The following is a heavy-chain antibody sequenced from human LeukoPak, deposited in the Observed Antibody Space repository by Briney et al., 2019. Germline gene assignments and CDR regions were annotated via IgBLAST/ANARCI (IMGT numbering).Heavy chain of an antibody. V-gene: IGHV4-39*07. CDR2: INHSGST. CDR3: ARTDLAVSFYY. D-gene: IGHD2-8*01. CDR1: GGSISSGGYY. J-gene: IGHJ4*02. Sequence: SETLSLTCTVSGGSISSGGYYWSWIRQPPGKGLEWIGEINHSGSTNYNPSLKSRVTISVDTSKNQFSLKLSSVTAADTAVYYCARTDLAVSFYYWGQGTLVTVSS.